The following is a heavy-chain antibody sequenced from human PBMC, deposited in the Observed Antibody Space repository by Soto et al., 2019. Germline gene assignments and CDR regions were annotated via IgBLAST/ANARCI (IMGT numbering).Heavy chain of an antibody. V-gene: IGHV4-34*02. CDR3: ARDSTRRGACDI. CDR2: INHSGST. J-gene: IGHJ3*02. D-gene: IGHD2-2*01. Sequence: QVQLQQWGAGLLKPSETLSLTCAVYNGSFSVYYWTWFRQPPGKGLEWIGEINHSGSTNYNPSLKSRVTISVDTSKNQFSLKLNSVTAADTAVYCCARDSTRRGACDIWGQGTMVTVSS. CDR1: NGSFSVYY.